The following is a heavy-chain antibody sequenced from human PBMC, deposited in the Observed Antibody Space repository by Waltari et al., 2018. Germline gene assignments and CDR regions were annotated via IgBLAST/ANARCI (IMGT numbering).Heavy chain of an antibody. D-gene: IGHD3-10*01. CDR2: ISGSGGST. CDR1: GFPFSSYA. CDR3: AKGYGSGSYFDY. J-gene: IGHJ4*02. Sequence: EVQLVESGGGLVQPGGSLRLSCAASGFPFSSYALSWVRQAPGKGLEWVSAISGSGGSTYYADSVKGRFTISRDNSKNTLYLQMNSLRAEDTAVYYCAKGYGSGSYFDYWGQGTLVTVSS. V-gene: IGHV3-23*04.